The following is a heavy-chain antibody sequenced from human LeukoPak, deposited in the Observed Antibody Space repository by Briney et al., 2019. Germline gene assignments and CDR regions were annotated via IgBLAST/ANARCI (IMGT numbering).Heavy chain of an antibody. CDR3: ASSLLWFGELLYDY. CDR1: GGSFSGYY. Sequence: SETLSLTCAVYGGSFSGYYWSWIRQPPGKGLEWIGEINHSGSTNYNPSLKSRVTISVDTSKNQFSLKLSSVTAADTAVYYCASSLLWFGELLYDYWGQGTLVTASS. CDR2: INHSGST. D-gene: IGHD3-10*01. V-gene: IGHV4-34*01. J-gene: IGHJ4*02.